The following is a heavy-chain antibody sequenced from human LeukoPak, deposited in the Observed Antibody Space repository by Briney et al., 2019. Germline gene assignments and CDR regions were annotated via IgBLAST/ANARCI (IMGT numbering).Heavy chain of an antibody. CDR2: IYYSGSI. Sequence: SETLSLTCTVSGGSISSGGYYWSWIRQHPGKGLEWIGYIYYSGSIYYNPSLKSRVTISVDMSKNQFSLKLSSVTAADTAVYYCARAPEVLLAGFDYWGQGTLVTVSS. D-gene: IGHD2-15*01. V-gene: IGHV4-31*03. CDR3: ARAPEVLLAGFDY. J-gene: IGHJ4*02. CDR1: GGSISSGGYY.